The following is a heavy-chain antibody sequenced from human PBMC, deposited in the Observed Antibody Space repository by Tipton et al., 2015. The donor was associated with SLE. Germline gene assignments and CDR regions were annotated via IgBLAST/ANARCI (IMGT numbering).Heavy chain of an antibody. Sequence: TLSLTCTVSGGSISSSSYYWGWIRQPPGKGLEWIGSIYYSGSTYYNPSLKSRVTISVDTSKNQFSLKLSSVTAADTAVYYCARDPVETGFDYWGQGTLVTVSS. CDR2: IYYSGST. V-gene: IGHV4-39*07. CDR1: GGSISSSSYY. CDR3: ARDPVETGFDY. J-gene: IGHJ4*02. D-gene: IGHD5-24*01.